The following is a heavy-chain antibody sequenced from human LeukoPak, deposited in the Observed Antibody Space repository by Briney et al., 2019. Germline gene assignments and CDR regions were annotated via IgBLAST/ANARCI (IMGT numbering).Heavy chain of an antibody. D-gene: IGHD3-10*01. CDR1: GGTLSTYT. CDR3: ARGGDWFGP. J-gene: IGHJ5*02. CDR2: ITPLLTIT. V-gene: IGHV1-69*02. Sequence: ASVKVSCKASGGTLSTYTISWLRQAPGQGLEWMGRITPLLTITKYAQKFQGRVTITADRSTSTVHMELNSLTSEDTAAYYCARGGDWFGPWGQGSLVTVSS.